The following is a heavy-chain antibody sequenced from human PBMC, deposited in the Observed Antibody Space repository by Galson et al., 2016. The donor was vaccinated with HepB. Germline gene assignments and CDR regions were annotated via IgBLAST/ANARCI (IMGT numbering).Heavy chain of an antibody. Sequence: TLSLTCTVSGDSISDGGYYWNWIRQHPGKGLEWIGYIYYSGRTDYNPSLKSRIAISADTSKNQFSLKLSSVTVADTAVYYCARDGHDYGLDYFDYWGQGILVTVSS. CDR3: ARDGHDYGLDYFDY. V-gene: IGHV4-31*03. CDR1: GDSISDGGYY. D-gene: IGHD4-17*01. CDR2: IYYSGRT. J-gene: IGHJ4*02.